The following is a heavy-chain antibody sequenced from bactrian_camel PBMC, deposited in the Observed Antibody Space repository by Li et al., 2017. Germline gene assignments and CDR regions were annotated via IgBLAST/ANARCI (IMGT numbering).Heavy chain of an antibody. Sequence: HVQLVESGGGSVQAGGSLRLSCAAPGYRYDTYCMGWFRQAPGKAREGIATIDTDGSTRYRDSVKGRFTISKDNAKNTLYLQMNSLKPEDTGMYYCAAAPVTIHLWTTWVPYWGQGTQVTVS. J-gene: IGHJ4*01. V-gene: IGHV3S26*01. CDR2: IDTDGST. CDR3: AAAPVTIHLWTTWVPY. D-gene: IGHD5*01. CDR1: GYRYDTYC.